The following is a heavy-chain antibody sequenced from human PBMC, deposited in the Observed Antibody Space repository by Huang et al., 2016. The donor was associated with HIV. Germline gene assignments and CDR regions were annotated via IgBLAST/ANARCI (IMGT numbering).Heavy chain of an antibody. D-gene: IGHD6-13*01. J-gene: IGHJ4*02. Sequence: QVQLGESGGGVVQPEKSLRLSCAASGFDFSSYAMNWVRQAPGKWPQSVAVISTDGSNMHYSDSVKGRFIISRDNSKNTLYLQMNSLRGEDTAIYYCARGGILGTSWYRPFDYWGQGTLVTVSS. CDR1: GFDFSSYA. CDR3: ARGGILGTSWYRPFDY. CDR2: ISTDGSNM. V-gene: IGHV3-30-3*01.